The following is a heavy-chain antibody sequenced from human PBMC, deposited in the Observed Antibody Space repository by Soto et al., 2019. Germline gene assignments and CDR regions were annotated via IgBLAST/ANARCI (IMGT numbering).Heavy chain of an antibody. CDR3: ARDSGSYYSTQHAGVYYGMDV. V-gene: IGHV4-4*07. CDR2: IYTSGST. Sequence: RILKTNRKGPEWIGRIYTSGSTNYNPSLKSRVTMSVDTSKNQFSLKLSSVTAADTAVYYCARDSGSYYSTQHAGVYYGMDVWGQGTTVTVSS. J-gene: IGHJ6*02. D-gene: IGHD1-26*01.